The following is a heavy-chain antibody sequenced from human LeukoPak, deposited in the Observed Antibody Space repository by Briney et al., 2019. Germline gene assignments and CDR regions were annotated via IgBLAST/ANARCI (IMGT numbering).Heavy chain of an antibody. V-gene: IGHV3-30*04. D-gene: IGHD6-13*01. Sequence: GGSLRLSCAASGFTFSSYAMHWVRQAPGKGLEWVAVISYDGSNKCYADSVKGRFTISRDNSKNTLYLQMNSLRAEDTAMYYCARDRGYSSSWDAFDIWGQGTMVTVSS. J-gene: IGHJ3*02. CDR1: GFTFSSYA. CDR3: ARDRGYSSSWDAFDI. CDR2: ISYDGSNK.